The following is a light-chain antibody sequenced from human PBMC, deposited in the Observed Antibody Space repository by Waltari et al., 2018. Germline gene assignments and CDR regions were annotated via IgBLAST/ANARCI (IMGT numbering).Light chain of an antibody. CDR1: QSVGRS. CDR2: DAS. Sequence: EIVLTQSPATLSLSPGQRATLSCRASQSVGRSLGWYQQKVGQAPRLLIFDASNRATGVPARFSGSGSGIEFTLTISRLEPDDFAVYYCQLCSNRPPYAFGQGTKLEMK. V-gene: IGKV3-11*01. CDR3: QLCSNRPPYA. J-gene: IGKJ2*01.